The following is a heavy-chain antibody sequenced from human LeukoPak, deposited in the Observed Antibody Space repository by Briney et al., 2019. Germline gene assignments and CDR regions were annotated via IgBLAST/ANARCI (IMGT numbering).Heavy chain of an antibody. CDR1: GYSINNYW. J-gene: IGHJ5*02. Sequence: GESLKISWKGSGYSINNYWIAWVRQMPGKGLEGMGIIYPADSDIRYSPSFHGQVTISADKSISTAYLQWSSLKASDTAMYYCARQYYYGPSWFDPWGQGTLVTVSS. V-gene: IGHV5-51*01. CDR3: ARQYYYGPSWFDP. CDR2: IYPADSDI. D-gene: IGHD3-10*01.